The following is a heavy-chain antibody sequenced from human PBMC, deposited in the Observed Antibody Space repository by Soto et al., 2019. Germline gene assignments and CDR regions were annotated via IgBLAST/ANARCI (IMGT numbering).Heavy chain of an antibody. D-gene: IGHD3-22*01. CDR1: GFTFSSYG. CDR2: IWYDGSNK. Sequence: GGSLRLSCAASGFTFSSYGMHWVRQAPGKGLEWVAVIWYDGSNKYYADSVKGRFTISRDNSKNTLYLQMNSLRAEDTAVYYCARGGYYYDSSGPQNFDYWGQGTLVTVSS. J-gene: IGHJ4*02. CDR3: ARGGYYYDSSGPQNFDY. V-gene: IGHV3-33*01.